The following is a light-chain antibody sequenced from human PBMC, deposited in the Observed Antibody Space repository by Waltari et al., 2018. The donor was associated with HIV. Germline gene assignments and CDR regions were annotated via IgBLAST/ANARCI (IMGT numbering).Light chain of an antibody. CDR2: GAS. Sequence: EIVMTQSPATLSVSPGERATLSCRASQSVSSKLAWYQQKPGQGPRLLVYGASIRATGIPARFSGSGSGTEFSLTISSLQSEDFAVYYCQQYNNWPLTFGQGTRLEIK. V-gene: IGKV3-15*01. CDR3: QQYNNWPLT. CDR1: QSVSSK. J-gene: IGKJ5*01.